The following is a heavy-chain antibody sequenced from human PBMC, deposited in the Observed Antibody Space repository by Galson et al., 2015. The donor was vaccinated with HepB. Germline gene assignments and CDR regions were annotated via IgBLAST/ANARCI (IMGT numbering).Heavy chain of an antibody. CDR2: IDPSDSYT. D-gene: IGHD2-15*01. Sequence: QSGAEVTKPGESLRISCKGSGYSFTSYWISWVRQMPGKGLEWMGRIDPSDSYTNYSPSFQGHVTISADKSISTAYLQWSSLKASDTAMYYCARQGGPVVAAMGEWFDPWGQGTLVTVSS. V-gene: IGHV5-10-1*01. J-gene: IGHJ5*02. CDR3: ARQGGPVVAAMGEWFDP. CDR1: GYSFTSYW.